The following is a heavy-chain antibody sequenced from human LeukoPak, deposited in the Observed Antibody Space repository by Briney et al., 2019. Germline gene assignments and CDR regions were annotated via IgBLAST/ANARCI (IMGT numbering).Heavy chain of an antibody. CDR1: GFTFSSYG. CDR2: ISYDGSNK. J-gene: IGHJ4*02. D-gene: IGHD6-13*01. Sequence: GRSLRLSCAASGFTFSSYGMHWVRQAPGKGLEWVAVISYDGSNKYYADSVKGRFTISRDNSKNTLYLQMNSLRAEDTAVYYCAKDGGYSSSWYGNLYYFDYWGQGTLVTVSS. V-gene: IGHV3-30*18. CDR3: AKDGGYSSSWYGNLYYFDY.